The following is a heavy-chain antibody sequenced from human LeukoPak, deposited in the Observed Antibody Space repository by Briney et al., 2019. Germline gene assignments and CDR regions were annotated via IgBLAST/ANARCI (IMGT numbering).Heavy chain of an antibody. CDR2: INPNSVGT. V-gene: IGHV1-2*02. CDR3: ARDAPNNHEWFGELLPKDD. J-gene: IGHJ4*02. CDR1: GYTFTAYY. Sequence: ASLKVSSTASGYTFTAYYMHWVRQAPGQGLEWMGWINPNSVGTNYAQKFQGRVTMTRDTSIRTAYMELSRLRSDDTAVYYCARDAPNNHEWFGELLPKDDWGQGTLVTVSS. D-gene: IGHD3-10*01.